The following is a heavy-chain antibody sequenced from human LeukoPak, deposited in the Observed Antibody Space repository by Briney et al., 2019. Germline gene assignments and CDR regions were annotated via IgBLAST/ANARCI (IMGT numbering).Heavy chain of an antibody. V-gene: IGHV4-30-4*08. Sequence: PSQTLSLTCTVSGGSISSGDYYWSWLRQPPGRGREWIGYIYYNGSTYYNPSLKSRVTISVDTSKNQFSLKLSSVTAADTAVYYCARGTSIPAALLTFDYWGQGTLVTVSS. CDR1: GGSISSGDYY. D-gene: IGHD2-2*01. CDR3: ARGTSIPAALLTFDY. CDR2: IYYNGST. J-gene: IGHJ4*02.